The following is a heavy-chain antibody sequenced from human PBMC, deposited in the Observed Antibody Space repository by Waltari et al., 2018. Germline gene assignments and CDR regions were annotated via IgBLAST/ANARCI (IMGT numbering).Heavy chain of an antibody. CDR2: IKSKKDGETT. CDR1: GFTASSAW. J-gene: IGHJ4*02. D-gene: IGHD5-12*01. V-gene: IGHV3-15*01. CDR3: STGYTRTWHDGY. Sequence: EVQLVESGGGVIKQGGRFRLPYAASGFTASSAWMSWVRPAPGKGLEWVGRIKSKKDGETTDYAAPVKGRFTISRDDSQNTLYLQISSLKTEDTAVYFCSTGYTRTWHDGYWGQGTLVTVSS.